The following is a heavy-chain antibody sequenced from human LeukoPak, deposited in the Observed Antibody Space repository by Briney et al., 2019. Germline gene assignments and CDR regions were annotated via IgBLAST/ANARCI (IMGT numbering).Heavy chain of an antibody. CDR2: IYYSGDT. CDR3: AKAVGNWFDP. J-gene: IGHJ5*02. V-gene: IGHV4-39*02. Sequence: SETLSLTCTVSGGSISSHNYYWGWIRQPPGKGLEWIGSIYYSGDTYYDPSLKSRVTIFADTSENEFSLDVSSVPAPDTAVYYCAKAVGNWFDPWGQGTLVTVSS. CDR1: GGSISSHNYY.